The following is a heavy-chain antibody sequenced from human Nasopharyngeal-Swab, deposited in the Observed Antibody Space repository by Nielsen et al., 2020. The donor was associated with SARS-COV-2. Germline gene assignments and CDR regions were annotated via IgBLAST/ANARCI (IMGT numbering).Heavy chain of an antibody. CDR2: ISGSGGST. CDR3: AREVGSGWSNADAFDI. V-gene: IGHV3-23*01. J-gene: IGHJ3*02. CDR1: GFTFSSYA. D-gene: IGHD6-19*01. Sequence: GESLKISCAASGFTFSSYAMSWVRQAPGKGLEWVSAISGSGGSTYYADSVKGRFTISRDNAKNSLYLQMNSLRAEDTAVYYCAREVGSGWSNADAFDIWGQGTMVTVSS.